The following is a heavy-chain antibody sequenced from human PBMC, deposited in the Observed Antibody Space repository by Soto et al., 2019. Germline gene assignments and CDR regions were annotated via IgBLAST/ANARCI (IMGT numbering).Heavy chain of an antibody. Sequence: SETLSLTCAVYGGSFSGYYWTWIRQPPGTGLEWIGEINHSGSTNYNPSLKSRVTISVDTSKNQFPLKLTSVTAADTAVYYCARDKIPGLFDYWGQGTLVTVSS. CDR1: GGSFSGYY. CDR2: INHSGST. J-gene: IGHJ4*02. V-gene: IGHV4-34*01. D-gene: IGHD2-21*01. CDR3: ARDKIPGLFDY.